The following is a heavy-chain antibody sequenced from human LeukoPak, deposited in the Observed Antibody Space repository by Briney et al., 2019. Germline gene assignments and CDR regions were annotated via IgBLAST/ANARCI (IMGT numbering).Heavy chain of an antibody. V-gene: IGHV3-30*03. J-gene: IGHJ4*02. Sequence: GGSLRLSCAASGFTFSIYGIHWVRQAPGKGLEWVALISSDGGNKYYADSVKGRFTISRDNSKNMLYLQMNSLRAEDTAVYYCATGSDSGVVGFDYWGQGTLVTVSS. CDR2: ISSDGGNK. CDR1: GFTFSIYG. D-gene: IGHD3-3*01. CDR3: ATGSDSGVVGFDY.